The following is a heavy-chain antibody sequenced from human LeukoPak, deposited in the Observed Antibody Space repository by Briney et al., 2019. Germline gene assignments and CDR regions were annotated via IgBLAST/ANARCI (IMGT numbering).Heavy chain of an antibody. D-gene: IGHD3-10*01. CDR1: GFTFSSYA. J-gene: IGHJ4*02. V-gene: IGHV3-30-3*01. CDR2: ISYDGSNK. Sequence: GGSLRLSCAASGFTFSSYAMAWVRQAPGKGLEWVAVISYDGSNKFYADSVKGRFTLSRDNSKNTLYLQMNSLRIEDTAVYYCGRGSVGFGELNYWGQGTLVTVSS. CDR3: GRGSVGFGELNY.